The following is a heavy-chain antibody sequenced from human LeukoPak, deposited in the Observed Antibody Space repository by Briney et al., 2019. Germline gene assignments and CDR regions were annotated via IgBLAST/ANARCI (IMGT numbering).Heavy chain of an antibody. CDR3: ATITFGGVKGSYYFDY. J-gene: IGHJ4*02. D-gene: IGHD3-16*01. Sequence: SETLSLTCTVSGGSISSSNYYWGWIRQPPGKGLEWIGSMYNSGSTYYNPSLKSRVTISVDTTKNQFFLKLSSETAADTAVYYCATITFGGVKGSYYFDYWGQGTLVAVSS. CDR1: GGSISSSNYY. V-gene: IGHV4-39*01. CDR2: MYNSGST.